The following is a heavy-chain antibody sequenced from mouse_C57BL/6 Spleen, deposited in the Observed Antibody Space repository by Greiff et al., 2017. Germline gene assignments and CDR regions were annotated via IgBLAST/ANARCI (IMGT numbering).Heavy chain of an antibody. CDR2: INPGSGGN. V-gene: IGHV1-54*01. CDR1: GYAFTNYL. J-gene: IGHJ3*01. D-gene: IGHD4-1*01. CDR3: ARSGRNWGFAY. Sequence: QVQLKEPGAELVRPGTSVKVSCKASGYAFTNYLIEWVKQRPGQGLEWIGVINPGSGGNNYNEKFKGKATLTADKSSSTAYMQLSSLTSEDSAVYFCARSGRNWGFAYWGQGTLVTVSA.